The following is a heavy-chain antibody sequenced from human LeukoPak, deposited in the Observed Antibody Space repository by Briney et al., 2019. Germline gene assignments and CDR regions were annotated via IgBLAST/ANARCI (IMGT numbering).Heavy chain of an antibody. CDR3: ARELGAAENHGMDV. V-gene: IGHV1-69*13. J-gene: IGHJ6*02. CDR2: IIPTFGTA. CDR1: GGTFSSYA. Sequence: RASVKVSCKASGGTFSSYAISWVRQAPGQGLEWMGGIIPTFGTANYAQKFQGRVTITADESTSTAYMELSSLRSEDTAVYYCARELGAAENHGMDVWGQGTTVTVSS. D-gene: IGHD6-13*01.